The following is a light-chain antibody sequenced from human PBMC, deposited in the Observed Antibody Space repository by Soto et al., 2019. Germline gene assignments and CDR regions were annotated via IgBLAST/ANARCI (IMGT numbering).Light chain of an antibody. CDR2: DVN. CDR1: SSNIGNNY. V-gene: IGLV2-11*01. J-gene: IGLJ1*01. Sequence: QSVLTQPPSVSAAPGQRVTISCSGRSSNIGNNYVSWFQQHPGKAPKVMIYDVNKRPSGVPDRFSGSKSGNTASLTISGLQAEDEADYYCCSFAGGYTFVFGTGTKVT. CDR3: CSFAGGYTFV.